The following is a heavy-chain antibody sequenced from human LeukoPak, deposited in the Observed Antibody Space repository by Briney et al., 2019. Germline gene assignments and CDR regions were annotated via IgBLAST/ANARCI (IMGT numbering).Heavy chain of an antibody. J-gene: IGHJ3*02. CDR3: ATNPDILTGYYYAFDI. Sequence: EASVKVSCKVSGYTLTELSMHWVRQAPGKGLEWMGGFDPEDGETIYAQKFQGRVTMTEDTSTDTAYMELSSLRFEDTAVYYCATNPDILTGYYYAFDIWGQGTMVTVSS. CDR1: GYTLTELS. V-gene: IGHV1-24*01. CDR2: FDPEDGET. D-gene: IGHD3-9*01.